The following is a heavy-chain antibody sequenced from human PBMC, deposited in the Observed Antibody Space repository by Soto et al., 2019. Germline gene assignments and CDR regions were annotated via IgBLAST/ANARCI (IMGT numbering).Heavy chain of an antibody. J-gene: IGHJ4*02. V-gene: IGHV4-30-4*02. CDR3: AGELSNSPEYFDF. CDR1: GGSISSDYYY. Sequence: SETLSLTCTVSGGSISSDYYYWSLILQPPGKGLEWIGYIYYSGRTAYNPSLKSRIIISIDTSKNQFSLSLNSLNAADTAVYYCAGELSNSPEYFDFWGLGTLVTVSS. D-gene: IGHD6-6*01. CDR2: IYYSGRT.